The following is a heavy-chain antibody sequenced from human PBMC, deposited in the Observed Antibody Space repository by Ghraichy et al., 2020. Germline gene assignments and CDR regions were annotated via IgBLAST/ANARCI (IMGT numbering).Heavy chain of an antibody. Sequence: GGSLRLSCAVSGFTFRSYCINWVRQAPGKGLEWVSSIRTTSVYIEYTASVRGRFTTSRDNAKNPLYLQMNSLRTEETAVYYCARGNRPGVIVPQLPEVYQYGIGVWGQGTTVTVYS. J-gene: IGHJ6*02. D-gene: IGHD3-16*02. CDR2: IRTTSVYI. V-gene: IGHV3-21*01. CDR3: ARGNRPGVIVPQLPEVYQYGIGV. CDR1: GFTFRSYC.